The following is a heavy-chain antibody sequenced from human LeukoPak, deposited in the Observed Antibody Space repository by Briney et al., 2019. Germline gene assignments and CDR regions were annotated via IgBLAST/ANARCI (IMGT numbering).Heavy chain of an antibody. CDR2: MYYSGST. V-gene: IGHV4-59*01. D-gene: IGHD6-6*01. J-gene: IGHJ5*02. CDR3: ARDLDSSSSHWLDP. Sequence: PSETLSLTCTVSGGSISSYYWSWIRQPPGKGLEWIGYMYYSGSTKYNPSLKSRVTISIDTSNNKFSLKLNSVTAADTAVYYCARDLDSSSSHWLDPWGQGILVTVSS. CDR1: GGSISSYY.